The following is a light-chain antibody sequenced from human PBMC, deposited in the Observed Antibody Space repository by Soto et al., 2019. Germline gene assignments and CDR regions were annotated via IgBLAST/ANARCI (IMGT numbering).Light chain of an antibody. Sequence: DIQMTQSPSTVSGSVRERVTITCRASQTISSWLAWYQQKPGKAPKLLIYKASTLKSGVPSRFSGSGSGTEFTLTISSLQPDDFATYYCQHYNSYSEAFGQGTKVDI. CDR1: QTISSW. V-gene: IGKV1-5*03. J-gene: IGKJ1*01. CDR3: QHYNSYSEA. CDR2: KAS.